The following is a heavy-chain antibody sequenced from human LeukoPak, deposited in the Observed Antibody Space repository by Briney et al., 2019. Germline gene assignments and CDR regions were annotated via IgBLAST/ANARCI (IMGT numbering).Heavy chain of an antibody. V-gene: IGHV3-21*01. J-gene: IGHJ4*02. CDR3: AILVQPNTVVVVAAMGRDY. CDR2: ISSSSRYI. CDR1: GFTFRSYS. D-gene: IGHD2-15*01. Sequence: GGSLRLSCAASGFTFRSYSLNWVRQAPGKGLEWVSSISSSSRYIYYADSVKGRFTISRDNSKNTLYLQMNSLRAEDTAVYYCAILVQPNTVVVVAAMGRDYWGQGTLVTVSS.